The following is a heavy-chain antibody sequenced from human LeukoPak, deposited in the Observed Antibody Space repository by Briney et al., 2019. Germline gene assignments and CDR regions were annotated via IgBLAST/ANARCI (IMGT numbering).Heavy chain of an antibody. Sequence: GGSLTLPCTTSGFTFSSYAMSWVRQAPGKGLEWVSGISSSGSSTYYVDSVKGRFTISRDNSKNTLYLQMNSLRAEDTAVYYCAKVWYCSGGRFYYFASWGQGTLVTVSS. V-gene: IGHV3-23*01. CDR3: AKVWYCSGGRFYYFAS. CDR2: ISSSGSST. J-gene: IGHJ4*02. D-gene: IGHD2-15*01. CDR1: GFTFSSYA.